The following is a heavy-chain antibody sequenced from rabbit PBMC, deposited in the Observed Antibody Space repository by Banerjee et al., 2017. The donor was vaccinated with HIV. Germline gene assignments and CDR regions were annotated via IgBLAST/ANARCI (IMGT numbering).Heavy chain of an antibody. D-gene: IGHD4-1*01. CDR3: ARVLVVAGVDL. J-gene: IGHJ4*01. V-gene: IGHV1S7*01. Sequence: QQLEESGGGLVKPGGSLTLTCKASGFDFSRYYMSWVRQAPGMGLEWIGYIDPVIGNTYYATWVNGQFTISSHNAQNTLYLQLNDLTVADTATYFCARVLVVAGVDLWGPGTLVTVS. CDR1: GFDFSRYY. CDR2: IDPVIGNT.